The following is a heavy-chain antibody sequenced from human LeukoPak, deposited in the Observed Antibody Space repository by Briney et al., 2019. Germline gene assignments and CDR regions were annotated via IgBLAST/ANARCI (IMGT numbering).Heavy chain of an antibody. V-gene: IGHV4-59*08. J-gene: IGHJ4*02. D-gene: IGHD5-18*01. Sequence: SETLSLTCTVSGGSISSYYWSWIRQSPREGLEWIGNIYYSGDTNYNPSLKSRLSISVDTSNNQFSLKLSSVTAADTAVYYCARQILTAMAYFDYWGQGTLVTVSS. CDR3: ARQILTAMAYFDY. CDR1: GGSISSYY. CDR2: IYYSGDT.